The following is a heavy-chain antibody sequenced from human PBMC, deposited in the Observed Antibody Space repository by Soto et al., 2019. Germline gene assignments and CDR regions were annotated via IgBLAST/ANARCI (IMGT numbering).Heavy chain of an antibody. CDR1: GYTFNTYG. D-gene: IGHD3-3*01. CDR3: ARDPHEFWTSYWFDP. Sequence: ASVKVSCKTSGYTFNTYGINWVRQAPGRGLELMGWISAYDGKTTYAEKFQGRVTMTTDTSTSTAYMELRSLRSDDTAIYYRARDPHEFWTSYWFDPWGQGIPVTVSS. J-gene: IGHJ5*02. CDR2: ISAYDGKT. V-gene: IGHV1-18*01.